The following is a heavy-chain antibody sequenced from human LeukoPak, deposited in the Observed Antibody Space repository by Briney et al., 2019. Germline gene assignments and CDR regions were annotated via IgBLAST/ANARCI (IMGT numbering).Heavy chain of an antibody. CDR1: GFTFSSYW. Sequence: GGSLRLSCAASGFTFSSYWMHWVRRAPGKGLVWISRINSDGSSTSYADSVKGRFTISRDNAKNTLYLQMNSLRAEDTAVYCCAKIFTCGGDCYYQGPDAFDIWGQGTMVTVSS. CDR2: INSDGSST. V-gene: IGHV3-74*01. J-gene: IGHJ3*02. CDR3: AKIFTCGGDCYYQGPDAFDI. D-gene: IGHD2-21*02.